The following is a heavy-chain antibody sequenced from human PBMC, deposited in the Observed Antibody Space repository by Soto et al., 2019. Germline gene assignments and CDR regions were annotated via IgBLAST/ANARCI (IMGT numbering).Heavy chain of an antibody. Sequence: ASVKVSCKASGYTFTSYDINWVRQATGQGLEWMGWMNPNSGNTGYAQKFQGRVTMTRNTSISTAYMELSSLRSEDTAVYYCARGSDILTDYYYYYMDVWGKGTTVNVSS. CDR2: MNPNSGNT. J-gene: IGHJ6*03. CDR1: GYTFTSYD. V-gene: IGHV1-8*01. CDR3: ARGSDILTDYYYYYMDV. D-gene: IGHD3-9*01.